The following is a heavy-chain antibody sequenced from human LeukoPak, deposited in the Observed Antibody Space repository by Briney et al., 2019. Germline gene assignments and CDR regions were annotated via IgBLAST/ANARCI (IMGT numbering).Heavy chain of an antibody. J-gene: IGHJ4*02. Sequence: SQTLSLTCTVSGGSISSGGYYWSWIRQHPGKGLEWIGYIYYSGSTYYNPSLKSRVTISVDTSKNQFSLKLSSVTAADTAVYYCARSTVATSIPDHWGQGTLVTVSS. V-gene: IGHV4-31*03. CDR1: GGSISSGGYY. CDR3: ARSTVATSIPDH. D-gene: IGHD5-12*01. CDR2: IYYSGST.